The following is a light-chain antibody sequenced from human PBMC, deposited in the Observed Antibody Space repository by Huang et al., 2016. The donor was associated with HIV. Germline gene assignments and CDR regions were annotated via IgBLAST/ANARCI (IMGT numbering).Light chain of an antibody. CDR1: QSVSSNF. CDR2: GAA. J-gene: IGKJ1*01. V-gene: IGKV3-20*01. CDR3: QQYGRSPAT. Sequence: EIVLPQSPGTLSLSPGERATLSCRASQSVSSNFLAWYQQKPGQAPRLRIYGAATRATGIPNRVSGSGSGTDFTLTISRLEPEDFAVYYCQQYGRSPATFGQGTKVEIK.